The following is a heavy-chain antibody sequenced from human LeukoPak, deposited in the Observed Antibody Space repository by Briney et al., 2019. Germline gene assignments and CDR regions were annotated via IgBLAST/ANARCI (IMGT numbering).Heavy chain of an antibody. D-gene: IGHD3-10*01. CDR1: GFTFSYYT. V-gene: IGHV3-21*01. Sequence: GGSLRLSCAASGFTFSYYTMNWVRQAPGKGLEWVSSISSSSSYLYYADSVMGRFTISRDNAKNSLYLQMNSLRAEDTALYYCARDFYYYASGGYNGHDTVDYWGQGTLVSVSS. J-gene: IGHJ4*02. CDR2: ISSSSSYL. CDR3: ARDFYYYASGGYNGHDTVDY.